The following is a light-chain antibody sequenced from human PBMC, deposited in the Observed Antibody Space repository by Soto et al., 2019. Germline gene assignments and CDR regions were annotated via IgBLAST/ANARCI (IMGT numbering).Light chain of an antibody. V-gene: IGKV3-15*01. J-gene: IGKJ5*01. CDR1: QNIRTK. CDR3: QQYEGWPSIT. CDR2: GAS. Sequence: EIVMTPSPATLSLSPGEIATLSCRSSQNIRTKLAWYQQKPGQAPRLLISGASTRATGIPVRFSGSGSGTEFALAISSLQSEDFAVYYCQQYEGWPSITCGKGTRLEIK.